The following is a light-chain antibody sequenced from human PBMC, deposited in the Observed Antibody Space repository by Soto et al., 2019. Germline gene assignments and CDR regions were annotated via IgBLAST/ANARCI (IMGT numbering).Light chain of an antibody. Sequence: QSALTQPPYASGSPGQSVTISCTGTSSDIGGYNSVSWYQQHQGKAPRLMIYEVNKRPSGVPDRFSGSKSGYTASLTVSGLQTEDGAFYYCSSSAGIYHYLVFGGGTKVPVL. CDR2: EVN. J-gene: IGLJ3*02. CDR1: SSDIGGYNS. V-gene: IGLV2-8*01. CDR3: SSSAGIYHYLV.